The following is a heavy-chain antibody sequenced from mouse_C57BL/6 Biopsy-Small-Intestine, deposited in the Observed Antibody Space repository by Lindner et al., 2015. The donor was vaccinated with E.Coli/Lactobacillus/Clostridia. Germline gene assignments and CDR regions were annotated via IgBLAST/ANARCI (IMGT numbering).Heavy chain of an antibody. CDR2: ISSGSSTI. J-gene: IGHJ2*01. CDR1: GFTFSDYG. CDR3: TREWTTVGDS. V-gene: IGHV5-17*01. D-gene: IGHD1-1*01. Sequence: VQLQESGGGLVKPGGSLKLSCAASGFTFSDYGMPWVRQAPEKGLEWVAYISSGSSTIYYADTVKGRFTISRDNAKNTLFLQMTSLRSEDTAMYYCTREWTTVGDSWGQGTTLTVSS.